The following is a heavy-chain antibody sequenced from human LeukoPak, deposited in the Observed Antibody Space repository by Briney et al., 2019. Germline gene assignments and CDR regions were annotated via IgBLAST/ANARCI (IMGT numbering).Heavy chain of an antibody. Sequence: PGGSLRLSCSASGFTFSSNAMHWVRQAPGKGLEYVSGISINGGSIYYTDSLKGRFTISRDNSKNTLSLQMSSLRVEDTAVYYCVKGGEFPGSRAFDVWGRGTIVTVSS. V-gene: IGHV3-64D*06. J-gene: IGHJ3*01. CDR1: GFTFSSNA. CDR3: VKGGEFPGSRAFDV. CDR2: ISINGGSI. D-gene: IGHD3-10*01.